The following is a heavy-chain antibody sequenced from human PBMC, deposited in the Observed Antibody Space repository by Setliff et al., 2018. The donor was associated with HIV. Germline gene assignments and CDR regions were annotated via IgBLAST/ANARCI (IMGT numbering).Heavy chain of an antibody. D-gene: IGHD2-21*02. Sequence: KTSETLSLTCSVSGDSIGTYYWNWIRQTPGKRLEWIGFFYYGGSTDYNPALKNRVAISVDTSRNRVSLKMTSVTAADTAVFYCVRGVPLLPPHNWGQGTLVTVSS. V-gene: IGHV4-59*01. CDR3: VRGVPLLPPHN. CDR2: FYYGGST. J-gene: IGHJ4*02. CDR1: GDSIGTYY.